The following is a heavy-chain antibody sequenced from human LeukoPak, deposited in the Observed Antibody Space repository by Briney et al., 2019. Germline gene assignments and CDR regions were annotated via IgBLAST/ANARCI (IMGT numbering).Heavy chain of an antibody. CDR1: GFTFSGYW. CDR3: VRALWFGEAFSDF. Sequence: PGGSLSLSCAASGFTFSGYWMTWVRQAPGKGLEWVANIKQDGSEQYYVDSVKGRFTISRDNAKNSLYLQMNSLRAEDAALYYCVRALWFGEAFSDFWGQGALVTVSS. D-gene: IGHD3-10*01. J-gene: IGHJ4*02. CDR2: IKQDGSEQ. V-gene: IGHV3-7*01.